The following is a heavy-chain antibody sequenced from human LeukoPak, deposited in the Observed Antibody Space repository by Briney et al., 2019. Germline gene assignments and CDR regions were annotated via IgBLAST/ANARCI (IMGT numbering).Heavy chain of an antibody. D-gene: IGHD2-15*01. CDR3: ARDLYMVVYDY. CDR2: ISAYNGNT. CDR1: GFTFTTYG. J-gene: IGHJ4*02. Sequence: GASVKVSCKTSGFTFTTYGFSWVRQAPGQGLEWMGWISAYNGNTNYAQKLQARVTMTTDTSTSTAYMELRSLRSDDTAVYYCARDLYMVVYDYWGQGTLVTVSS. V-gene: IGHV1-18*01.